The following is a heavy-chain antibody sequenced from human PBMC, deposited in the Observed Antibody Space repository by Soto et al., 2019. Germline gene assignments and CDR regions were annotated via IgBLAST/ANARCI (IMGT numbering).Heavy chain of an antibody. CDR2: ISYDGSNK. J-gene: IGHJ4*02. CDR3: AKDHGYYYDSSGFFGY. Sequence: GGSLRLSCEASGFTFSSYGMHWVRQAPGKGLEWVAVISYDGSNKYYADSVKGRFTISRDNSKNTLYLQMNSLRAEDTAVYYCAKDHGYYYDSSGFFGYWGQGTLVTVSS. V-gene: IGHV3-30*18. CDR1: GFTFSSYG. D-gene: IGHD3-22*01.